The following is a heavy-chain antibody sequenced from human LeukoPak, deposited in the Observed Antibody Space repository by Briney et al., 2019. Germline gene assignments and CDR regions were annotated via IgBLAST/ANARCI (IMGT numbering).Heavy chain of an antibody. D-gene: IGHD5-18*01. CDR1: GGSISSYY. CDR3: ARHEGYSYAFAY. V-gene: IGHV4-59*08. Sequence: SETLSLTCTVSGGSISSYYWSWIRQPPGKGLEWIGYIYYSGSTNYNPSLKSRVTISADTSKNQFSLKLSSVTAADTAVYFCARHEGYSYAFAYWGQGTLVTVSS. J-gene: IGHJ4*02. CDR2: IYYSGST.